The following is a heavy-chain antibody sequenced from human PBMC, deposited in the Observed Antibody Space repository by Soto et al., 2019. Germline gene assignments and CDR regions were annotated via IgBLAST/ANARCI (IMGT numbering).Heavy chain of an antibody. Sequence: QVQLVEAGGGVVQPGRSLRLSCAASGFTFSDYGMHWVRQAPGKGLEWVAVISYDGDNQYYVDSVKGRFTNSRDNSKNTLFQQMNSLRAEYAAVYYWAKALPLRIVMVRGVTGRGDDYWGRGTLVTVSP. D-gene: IGHD3-10*01. CDR1: GFTFSDYG. CDR3: AKALPLRIVMVRGVTGRGDDY. CDR2: ISYDGDNQ. J-gene: IGHJ4*01. V-gene: IGHV3-30*18.